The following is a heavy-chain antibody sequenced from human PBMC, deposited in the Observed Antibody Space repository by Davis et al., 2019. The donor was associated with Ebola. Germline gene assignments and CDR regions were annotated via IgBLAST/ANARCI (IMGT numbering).Heavy chain of an antibody. CDR3: ARFPTVTTFRYNWFDP. Sequence: SETLSLTCTVSGGSISSSSYYWGWIRQPPGKGLEWIGSIYYSGSTYYNPSLKSRVTISVDTSKNQFSLKLSSVTAADTAVYYCARFPTVTTFRYNWFDPWGQGTLVTVSS. CDR1: GGSISSSSYY. V-gene: IGHV4-39*01. CDR2: IYYSGST. D-gene: IGHD4-17*01. J-gene: IGHJ5*02.